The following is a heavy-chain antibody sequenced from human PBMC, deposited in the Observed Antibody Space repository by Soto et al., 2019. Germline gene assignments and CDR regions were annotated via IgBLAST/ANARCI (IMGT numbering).Heavy chain of an antibody. Sequence: SETLSLTCTVSGGSISSSSYCWGWIRQPPGKGLEWIGSIYYSGSTYYNPSLKSRVTISVDTSKNQFSLKLSSVTAADTAVYYCASVGFRTVNDYWGQGTLVTVSS. CDR2: IYYSGST. J-gene: IGHJ4*02. D-gene: IGHD1-26*01. V-gene: IGHV4-39*01. CDR3: ASVGFRTVNDY. CDR1: GGSISSSSYC.